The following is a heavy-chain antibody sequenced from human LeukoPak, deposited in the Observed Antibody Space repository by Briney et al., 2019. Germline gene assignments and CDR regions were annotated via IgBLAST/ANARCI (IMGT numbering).Heavy chain of an antibody. CDR2: IYYSGST. V-gene: IGHV4-59*08. CDR3: ARRVNCGGDCYPGDY. CDR1: GVSISSYY. D-gene: IGHD2-21*02. Sequence: SETLSLTCTVSGVSISSYYWSWIRQPPGKGLEWVGYIYYSGSTNYNPSLKSRVTISVDKSKNQFSLKMSSVTAADTAVYYCARRVNCGGDCYPGDYWGQGTLVTVSS. J-gene: IGHJ4*02.